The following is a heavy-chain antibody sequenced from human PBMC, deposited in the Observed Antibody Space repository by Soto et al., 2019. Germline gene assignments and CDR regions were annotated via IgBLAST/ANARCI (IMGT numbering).Heavy chain of an antibody. CDR2: INPNSGGT. Sequence: ASVKVSCKASGYTSTGYYMHWVRQAPGQGLEWMGWINPNSGGTNYAQKFQGWVTMTRDTSISTAYMELSRLRSDDTAVYYCARGPNVGYCSSTSCYNDWFVPWRQGTLVTVS. D-gene: IGHD2-2*02. CDR1: GYTSTGYY. CDR3: ARGPNVGYCSSTSCYNDWFVP. V-gene: IGHV1-2*04. J-gene: IGHJ5*02.